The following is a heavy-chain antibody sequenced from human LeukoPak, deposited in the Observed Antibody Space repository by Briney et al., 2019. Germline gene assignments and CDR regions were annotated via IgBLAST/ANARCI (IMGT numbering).Heavy chain of an antibody. CDR2: IKQDGSEK. V-gene: IGHV3-7*03. CDR1: GFTFSSYW. CDR3: ARGRVAAAGTNWFDP. D-gene: IGHD6-13*01. J-gene: IGHJ5*02. Sequence: GGSLRLSCAASGFTFSSYWMSWVRQAPGKGLEWVANIKQDGSEKYYVDSVKGRFTISRDNAKNSLYLQMNSLRAEDTAVYYCARGRVAAAGTNWFDPWGQGTLVTVSS.